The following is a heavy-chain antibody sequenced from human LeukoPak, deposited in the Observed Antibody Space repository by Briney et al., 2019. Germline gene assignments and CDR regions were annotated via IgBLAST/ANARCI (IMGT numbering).Heavy chain of an antibody. V-gene: IGHV3-21*01. CDR2: ISSSSSYI. D-gene: IGHD1-26*01. CDR3: ARLYSGSYPPGY. CDR1: GFTFSSYS. J-gene: IGHJ4*02. Sequence: GGSLRLSCAASGFTFSSYSRNWVRQAPGKGLEWVSSISSSSSYIYYADSVKGRFTISRDNAKNSLYLQMNSLRAEDTAVYYCARLYSGSYPPGYWGQGTLVTVSS.